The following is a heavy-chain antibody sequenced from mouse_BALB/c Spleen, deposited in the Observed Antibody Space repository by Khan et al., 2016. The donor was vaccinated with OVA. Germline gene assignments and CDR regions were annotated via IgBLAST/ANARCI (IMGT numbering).Heavy chain of an antibody. CDR2: TNPTNGRT. CDR1: GYTFTSYW. J-gene: IGHJ2*01. Sequence: QVQLQQPGAELVKAWASVKMSCKASGYTFTSYWMHWVKQRLGQGLEWFAETNPTNGRTYYNEKFKSKATLTVDKSSSTAYMLLSGPTFEDSAVYYCARSKKIVATYFDYWGQGTTLTVSS. D-gene: IGHD1-1*01. V-gene: IGHV1S81*02. CDR3: ARSKKIVATYFDY.